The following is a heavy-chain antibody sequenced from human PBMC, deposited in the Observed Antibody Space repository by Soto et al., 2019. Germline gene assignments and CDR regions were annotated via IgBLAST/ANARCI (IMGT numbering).Heavy chain of an antibody. D-gene: IGHD3-3*01. CDR3: ARSAPHAYLEWMNNWFDP. CDR1: GYTFTSYG. J-gene: IGHJ5*02. Sequence: ASVKVSCKASGYTFTSYGISWVRQAPGQGLEWMGWISAYNGNTNYAQKLQGRVTMTTDTSTSTAYMELRSLRSDDTAVYYCARSAPHAYLEWMNNWFDPWGQGTLVTVSS. CDR2: ISAYNGNT. V-gene: IGHV1-18*01.